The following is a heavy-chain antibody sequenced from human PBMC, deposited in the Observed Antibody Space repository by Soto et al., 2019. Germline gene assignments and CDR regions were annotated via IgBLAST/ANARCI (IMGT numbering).Heavy chain of an antibody. D-gene: IGHD5-12*01. CDR1: GLTFKSYA. CDR3: ARGSYSPLSNSGPYY. J-gene: IGHJ4*02. CDR2: ISSDGNDK. V-gene: IGHV3-30-3*01. Sequence: QVHLVESGGGVVQPGRSLRLSCAVSGLTFKSYAMHWVRQSPGKGLDWVAVISSDGNDKYYADSVKGRFTISRDNSKNTLYLQLNSLGADETAVYYCARGSYSPLSNSGPYYWGQGTLVTVSS.